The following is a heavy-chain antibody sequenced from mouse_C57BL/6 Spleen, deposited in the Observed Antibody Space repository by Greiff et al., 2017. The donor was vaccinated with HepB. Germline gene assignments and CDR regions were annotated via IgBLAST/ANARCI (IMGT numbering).Heavy chain of an antibody. CDR3: ARKGWDDYFDY. V-gene: IGHV5-16*01. CDR1: GFTFSDYY. Sequence: EVQLVESEGGLVQPGSSMKLSCTASGFTFSDYYMAWVRQVPEKGLEWVANINYDGSSTYYLDSLKSRFIISRDNAKNILYLQMSSLKSEDTATYYCARKGWDDYFDYWGQGTTLTVSS. CDR2: INYDGSST. D-gene: IGHD4-1*01. J-gene: IGHJ2*01.